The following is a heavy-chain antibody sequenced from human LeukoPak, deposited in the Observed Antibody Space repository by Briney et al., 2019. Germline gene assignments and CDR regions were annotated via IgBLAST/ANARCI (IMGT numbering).Heavy chain of an antibody. J-gene: IGHJ4*02. CDR1: GYTFTSYG. CDR3: ARKKSSWYSDY. CDR2: ISAYNGNT. D-gene: IGHD6-13*01. Sequence: VASVKVSCKASGYTFTSYGIRWVRQAPGQGPEWMGWISAYNGNTNYAQKLQGRVTMTTDTSTSTAYMELRSLRSEDTAVYYCARKKSSWYSDYWGQGTLVTVSS. V-gene: IGHV1-18*01.